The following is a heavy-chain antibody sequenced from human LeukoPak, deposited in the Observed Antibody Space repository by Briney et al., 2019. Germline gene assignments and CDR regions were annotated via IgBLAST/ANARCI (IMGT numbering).Heavy chain of an antibody. Sequence: SETLSLTCAVYGGSFSGYYWSWIRQPPGKGLEWIGEINHSGSTNYNPSLKSRVTISVDTSKNQFSLKLSSVTAADTAVYYCAREPGVNRIQLWSTHWYFDLWGRGTLVTVSS. V-gene: IGHV4-34*01. CDR3: AREPGVNRIQLWSTHWYFDL. CDR2: INHSGST. D-gene: IGHD5-18*01. J-gene: IGHJ2*01. CDR1: GGSFSGYY.